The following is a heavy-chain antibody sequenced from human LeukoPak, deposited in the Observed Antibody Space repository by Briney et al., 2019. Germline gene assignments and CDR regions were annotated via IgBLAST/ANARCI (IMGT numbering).Heavy chain of an antibody. V-gene: IGHV3-30*02. CDR1: GFTFSSYW. D-gene: IGHD6-19*01. CDR3: ARDELAVAGSFDY. J-gene: IGHJ4*02. CDR2: IRYDGSNK. Sequence: GGSLRLSCAASGFTFSSYWMSWVRQAPGKGLEWVAFIRYDGSNKYYADSVKGRFTISRDNSKNTLYLQMNSLRAEDTAVYYCARDELAVAGSFDYWGQGTLVTVSS.